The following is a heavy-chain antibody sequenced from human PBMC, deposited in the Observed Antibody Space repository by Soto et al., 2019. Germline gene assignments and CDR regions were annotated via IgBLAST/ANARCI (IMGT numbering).Heavy chain of an antibody. D-gene: IGHD3-9*01. V-gene: IGHV3-49*03. J-gene: IGHJ4*02. CDR1: GFTFGDYA. CDR3: TIAQLRDFDWLLSPHFDY. CDR2: IRSKANGGTT. Sequence: GGSLRLSCTASGFTFGDYAMSWFRQAPGKGMEWVGFIRSKANGGTTEYAASVKGRFTISRDDSKSIAYLQMNSLKTNDTAVYYCTIAQLRDFDWLLSPHFDYWGQGTLVTVSS.